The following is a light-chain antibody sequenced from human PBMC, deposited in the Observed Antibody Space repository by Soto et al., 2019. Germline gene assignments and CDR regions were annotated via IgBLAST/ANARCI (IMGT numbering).Light chain of an antibody. CDR2: EVS. Sequence: QSVLTQPASVSGSPGQSITISCTGTSSDVDTYKYVSWYQQHPVKAPKLMIYEVSYRPSGVSDRFSGSKSGNTASLTISGLQAEDEADYYCCSYAGSTTRVQFGGGTKLTVL. J-gene: IGLJ2*01. V-gene: IGLV2-14*01. CDR1: SSDVDTYKY. CDR3: CSYAGSTTRVQ.